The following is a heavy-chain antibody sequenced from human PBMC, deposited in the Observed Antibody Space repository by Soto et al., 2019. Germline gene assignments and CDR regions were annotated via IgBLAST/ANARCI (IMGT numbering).Heavy chain of an antibody. V-gene: IGHV6-1*01. CDR3: ARVGTPLNCSSTSCQSDAFDI. Sequence: PSQTLSLTCAISGDSVSSNSAAWNWIRQSPSRGLEWLGRTYYRSKWYNDYAVSVKSRITINPDTSKNQFSLQLNSVTPEDTAVYYCARVGTPLNCSSTSCQSDAFDIWGQGTMVTVSS. CDR1: GDSVSSNSAA. CDR2: TYYRSKWYN. D-gene: IGHD2-2*01. J-gene: IGHJ3*02.